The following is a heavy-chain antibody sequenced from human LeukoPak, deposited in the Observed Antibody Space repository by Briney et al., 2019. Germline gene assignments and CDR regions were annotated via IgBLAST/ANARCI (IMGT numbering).Heavy chain of an antibody. Sequence: PGRSLRLSCAASGFTFSSYAMHWVRQAPGKGLEWVAVISYDGSNKYYADSVKGRFTISRDNSKNTLYLQMNSLRAEDTAVYYCARDHRGTLDIWGQGTMVTVSS. CDR1: GFTFSSYA. J-gene: IGHJ3*02. V-gene: IGHV3-30-3*01. CDR3: ARDHRGTLDI. CDR2: ISYDGSNK.